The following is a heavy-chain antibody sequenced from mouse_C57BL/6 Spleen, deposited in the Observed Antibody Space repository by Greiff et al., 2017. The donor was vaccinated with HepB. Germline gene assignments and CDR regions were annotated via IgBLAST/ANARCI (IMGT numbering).Heavy chain of an antibody. D-gene: IGHD2-1*01. Sequence: QVQLKQPGAELVRPGSSVKLSCKASGYTFTSYWMHWVKQRPIQGLEWIGNIDPSDSETHYNQKFKDKATLTVDKSSSTAYLQLSSLTSEDSAVYYCASEGDGNYWYFDVWGTGTTVTVSS. CDR1: GYTFTSYW. V-gene: IGHV1-52*01. J-gene: IGHJ1*03. CDR3: ASEGDGNYWYFDV. CDR2: IDPSDSET.